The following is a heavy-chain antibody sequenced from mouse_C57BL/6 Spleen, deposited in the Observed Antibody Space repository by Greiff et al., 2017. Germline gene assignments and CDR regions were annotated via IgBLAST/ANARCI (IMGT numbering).Heavy chain of an antibody. J-gene: IGHJ1*03. Sequence: EVQLQQSGPVLVKPGASVKMSCKASGYTFTDYYMNWVKQSHGKSLEWIGVINPYNGGTSYNQKFKGKATLTVDKSSSTAYMELNSLTSEDSAVXYCARSGYYGSSLRYFDVWGTGTTVTVSS. CDR3: ARSGYYGSSLRYFDV. CDR1: GYTFTDYY. CDR2: INPYNGGT. D-gene: IGHD1-1*01. V-gene: IGHV1-19*01.